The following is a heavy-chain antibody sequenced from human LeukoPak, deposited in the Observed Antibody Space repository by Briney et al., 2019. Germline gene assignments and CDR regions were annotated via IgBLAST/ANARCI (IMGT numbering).Heavy chain of an antibody. V-gene: IGHV4-39*01. D-gene: IGHD1-26*01. CDR1: GGSISSSNFY. Sequence: PSETLSLTCTVSGGSISSSNFYWGWIRQPPGKGLEWIGSIYYGGSTYYNPSLKSRVTISVVTSKNQFSLKLSSVTAADTAVYYWARHGADAYYNYYMDVWGKGTTVTVSS. CDR3: ARHGADAYYNYYMDV. CDR2: IYYGGST. J-gene: IGHJ6*03.